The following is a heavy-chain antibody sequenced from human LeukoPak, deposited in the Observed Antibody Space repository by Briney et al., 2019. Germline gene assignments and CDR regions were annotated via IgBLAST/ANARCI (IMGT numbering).Heavy chain of an antibody. CDR3: ARDDLRGYSSSWYGIFDY. CDR2: ISSSSSSI. D-gene: IGHD6-13*01. Sequence: GGSLRLSCAASGFTFSSYAMSWVRQAPGKGLEWVSSISSSSSSIYYAASVKGRFTISRENAKNSLYLQMNSLRAEDTAVYYCARDDLRGYSSSWYGIFDYWGQGTLVTVSS. CDR1: GFTFSSYA. V-gene: IGHV3-21*01. J-gene: IGHJ4*02.